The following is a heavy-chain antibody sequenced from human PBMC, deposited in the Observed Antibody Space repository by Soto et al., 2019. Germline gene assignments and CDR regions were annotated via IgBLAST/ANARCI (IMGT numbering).Heavy chain of an antibody. Sequence: PSQTLSLTCAISGDSVSSNSAAWNWIRQSPPRGLEWLGRTYYRSKWSNDYAVSVKSRITINPDTSKNQFSLHLYSVTPEDTAVYYCAGVPWFRGMDVWGQGTPVTVSS. CDR1: GDSVSSNSAA. CDR3: AGVPWFRGMDV. CDR2: TYYRSKWSN. J-gene: IGHJ6*02. D-gene: IGHD3-10*01. V-gene: IGHV6-1*01.